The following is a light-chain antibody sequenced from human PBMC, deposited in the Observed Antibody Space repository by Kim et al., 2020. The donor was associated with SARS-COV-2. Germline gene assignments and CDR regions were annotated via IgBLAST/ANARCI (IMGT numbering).Light chain of an antibody. V-gene: IGLV3-1*01. CDR1: KLGDKF. J-gene: IGLJ2*01. CDR3: QAWDIGTVL. Sequence: SYELTQPPAVSVSPGQTANIPCAGEKLGDKFVCWYQQRPGQSPQLVIHQDDKRPSGVPDRFSGSNSGNTATLTIRGPQAMDEADYYCQAWDIGTVLFGGG. CDR2: QDD.